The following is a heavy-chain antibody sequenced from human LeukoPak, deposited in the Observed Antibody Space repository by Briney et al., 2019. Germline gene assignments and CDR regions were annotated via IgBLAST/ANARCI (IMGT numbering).Heavy chain of an antibody. J-gene: IGHJ4*02. D-gene: IGHD2-2*01. CDR3: ARSPEGSTMYYFDY. CDR2: INPSGGST. Sequence: ASVKVSCKVSGYTLTELSMHWVRQAPGQGLEWMGIINPSGGSTSYAQKFQGRVTMTRDTSTSTVYMELSSLRSEDTAVYYCARSPEGSTMYYFDYWGQGTLVTVSS. V-gene: IGHV1-46*01. CDR1: GYTLTELS.